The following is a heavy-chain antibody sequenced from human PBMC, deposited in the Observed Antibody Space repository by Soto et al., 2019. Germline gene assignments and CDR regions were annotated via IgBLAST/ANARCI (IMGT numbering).Heavy chain of an antibody. CDR3: AAGIRYSDYVIDY. Sequence: SVKVSCKASGFTFTSSAVQWVRQARGQRLEWIGWIVVGSGNTNYAQKFQERVTITRDMSTSTAYMELSSLRSEDTAVYYCAAGIRYSDYVIDYWGQGTLVTVSS. D-gene: IGHD4-17*01. CDR2: IVVGSGNT. CDR1: GFTFTSSA. J-gene: IGHJ4*02. V-gene: IGHV1-58*01.